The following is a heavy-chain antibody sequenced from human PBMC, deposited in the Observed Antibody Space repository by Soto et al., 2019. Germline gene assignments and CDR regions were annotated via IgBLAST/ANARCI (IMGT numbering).Heavy chain of an antibody. CDR2: MYFGGSF. CDR3: ARSYYDSTGFAVDP. D-gene: IGHD3-22*01. J-gene: IGHJ5*02. V-gene: IGHV4-59*02. Sequence: QMQLQASGPGLVKPSETLSLTCNVSGASVSHGYWSWIRQPPGKGLEWIGFMYFGGSFNYNPSLTSRATISLETSKNQFSMKLTSVTASDTAVYYWARSYYDSTGFAVDPWGKGTLVTVSS. CDR1: GASVSHGY.